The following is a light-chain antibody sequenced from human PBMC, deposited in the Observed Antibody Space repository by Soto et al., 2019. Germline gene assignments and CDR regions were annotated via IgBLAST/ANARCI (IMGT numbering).Light chain of an antibody. V-gene: IGLV2-23*01. CDR2: EGF. CDR1: TNDVWTYNL. CDR3: SSYAGSTTYV. Sequence: QSALTHPAPVSGSPGQSITLSCTGTTNDVWTYNLVSWYQQHPGKAPKLIIYEGFKRPSGVSNRFSGSQSGNTASLTISGLQAEDAADYYCSSYAGSTTYVFGTGTKVTVL. J-gene: IGLJ1*01.